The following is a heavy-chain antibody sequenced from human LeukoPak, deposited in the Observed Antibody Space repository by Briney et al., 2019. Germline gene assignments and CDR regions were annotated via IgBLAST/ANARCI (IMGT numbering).Heavy chain of an antibody. V-gene: IGHV1-2*02. CDR1: GYTFTGYY. Sequence: GASVKVSCKASGYTFTGYYMHWVRQAPGQGLEWMGWINSNSGGTNYAQKFQGRVTMTRDTSISTAYMELSRLRSDDTAVYYCARGARRYYYYMDVWGKGTTVTVSS. CDR3: ARGARRYYYYMDV. J-gene: IGHJ6*03. D-gene: IGHD6-6*01. CDR2: INSNSGGT.